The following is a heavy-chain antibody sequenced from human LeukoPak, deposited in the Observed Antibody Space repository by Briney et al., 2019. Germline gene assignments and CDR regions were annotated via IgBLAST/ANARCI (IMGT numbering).Heavy chain of an antibody. CDR2: ISSSSSTI. D-gene: IGHD6-13*01. CDR3: ARDSTVIAAADPK. V-gene: IGHV3-48*04. J-gene: IGHJ4*02. CDR1: GFTFSSYS. Sequence: GGSLRLSCAASGFTFSSYSMKWVRQAPGKGLEWVSYISSSSSTIYYADSVKGRFTISRDNAKNSLYLQMNSLRAEDTAVYYCARDSTVIAAADPKWGQGTLVTVSS.